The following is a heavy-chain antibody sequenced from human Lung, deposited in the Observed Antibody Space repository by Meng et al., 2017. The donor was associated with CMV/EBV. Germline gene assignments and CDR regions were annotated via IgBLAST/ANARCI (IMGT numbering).Heavy chain of an antibody. V-gene: IGHV2-5*02. CDR1: GSPRTTSGVN. J-gene: IGHJ4*02. CDR2: IYWDDDK. CDR3: VRSRWELLDY. Sequence: LTCTVSGSPRTTSGVNVGWIRQPPGKALEWLALIYWDDDKRYSPSLESRLTITRDTSKNQVVLTMTNMDPVDTATYYCVRSRWELLDYWGQGTLVTVSS. D-gene: IGHD1-26*01.